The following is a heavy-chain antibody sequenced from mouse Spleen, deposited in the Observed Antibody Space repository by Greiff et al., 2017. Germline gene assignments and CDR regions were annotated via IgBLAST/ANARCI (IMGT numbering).Heavy chain of an antibody. V-gene: IGHV5-9*01. CDR3: ARQGIYYGNSYAMDY. CDR1: GFTFSSYT. Sequence: EVKLMESGGGLVKPGGSLKLSCAASGFTFSSYTMSWVRQTPEKRLEWVATISGGGGNTYYPDSVKGRFTISRDNAKNTLYLQMSSLRSEDTALYYCARQGIYYGNSYAMDYWGQGTSVTVSS. CDR2: ISGGGGNT. J-gene: IGHJ4*01. D-gene: IGHD2-1*01.